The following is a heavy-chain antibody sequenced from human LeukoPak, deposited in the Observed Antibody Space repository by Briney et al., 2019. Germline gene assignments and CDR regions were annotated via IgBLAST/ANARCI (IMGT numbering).Heavy chain of an antibody. D-gene: IGHD2-15*01. CDR2: ISSSSSYI. V-gene: IGHV3-21*01. Sequence: GGSLRLSCAASGFTFSSYSMNWVRQAPGKGLEWVSSISSSSSYIYYADSVKGRFTISRDNAKNSLYLQMNSLSAEDTAVYYCASACSGGSCYSRYYYYGMDVWGKGTTVTVSS. CDR3: ASACSGGSCYSRYYYYGMDV. CDR1: GFTFSSYS. J-gene: IGHJ6*04.